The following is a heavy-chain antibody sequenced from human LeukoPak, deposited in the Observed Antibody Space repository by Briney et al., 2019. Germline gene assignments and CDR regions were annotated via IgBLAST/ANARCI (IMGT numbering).Heavy chain of an antibody. Sequence: SETLSLTCTVSGGSVSSGSYYWSWIRQSPGKGLEWIAYIYYRGTTNYNPSLKSRVTISADTSKTQFSLILSSVTAADTAVYYCVSSSPRYCTGGTCYSSRGFDYWGQGALVTVSS. CDR1: GGSVSSGSYY. CDR2: IYYRGTT. D-gene: IGHD2-15*01. CDR3: VSSSPRYCTGGTCYSSRGFDY. V-gene: IGHV4-61*01. J-gene: IGHJ4*02.